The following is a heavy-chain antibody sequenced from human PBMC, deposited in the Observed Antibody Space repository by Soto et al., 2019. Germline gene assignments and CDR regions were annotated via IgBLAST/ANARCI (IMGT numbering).Heavy chain of an antibody. CDR3: AKAGITGTIGAGYGMDV. V-gene: IGHV3-30*18. CDR2: ISYDGSNK. D-gene: IGHD1-20*01. CDR1: GFTFSSYA. Sequence: GGSLRLSCAASGFTFSSYAMSWVRQAPGKGLEWVAVISYDGSNKYYADSVKGRFTISRDNSKNTLYLQMNSLRAEDTAVYYCAKAGITGTIGAGYGMDVWGQGTTVTVSS. J-gene: IGHJ6*02.